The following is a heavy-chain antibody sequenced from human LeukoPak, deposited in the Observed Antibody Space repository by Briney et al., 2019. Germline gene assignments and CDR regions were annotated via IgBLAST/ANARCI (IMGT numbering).Heavy chain of an antibody. V-gene: IGHV3-30*18. CDR3: AKGEGGSSSWYDFYDFGMDV. D-gene: IGHD6-13*01. Sequence: GGSLRLSCAASGFTFNTYAMHWVRQAPGKGLEWVAVISNGGTKTYSADSVKGRFTISRDNSKRTLYLQMNTVRTEDTAVYYCAKGEGGSSSWYDFYDFGMDVWGKGTTVTVSP. CDR1: GFTFNTYA. J-gene: IGHJ6*04. CDR2: ISNGGTKT.